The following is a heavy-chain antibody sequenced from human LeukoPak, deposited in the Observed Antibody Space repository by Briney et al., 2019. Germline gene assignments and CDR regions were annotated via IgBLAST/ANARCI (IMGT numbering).Heavy chain of an antibody. Sequence: GGSLRLSCAASGFTFSNYWMHWVRQAPGKGPVWVSRINSDGNITTYADSVKGRFSISRDNAKNALYAQMNSLRAEDTAVYYCARELSGGSSRHFDYWGQGTLVTVSS. J-gene: IGHJ4*02. CDR2: INSDGNIT. D-gene: IGHD2-15*01. CDR1: GFTFSNYW. CDR3: ARELSGGSSRHFDY. V-gene: IGHV3-74*01.